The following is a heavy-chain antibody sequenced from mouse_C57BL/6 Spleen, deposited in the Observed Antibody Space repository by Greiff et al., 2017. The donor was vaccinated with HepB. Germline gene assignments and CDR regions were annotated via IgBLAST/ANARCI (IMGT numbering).Heavy chain of an antibody. Sequence: EVQLQESGGGLVKPGGSLKLSCAASGFTFSSYAMSWVRQTPEKRLEWVATISDGGSYTYYPDNVKGRFTISRDNAKNNLYLQMSHLKSEDTAMYYCARDWGNYGFDYWGQGTTLTVSS. J-gene: IGHJ2*01. V-gene: IGHV5-4*01. D-gene: IGHD2-1*01. CDR2: ISDGGSYT. CDR3: ARDWGNYGFDY. CDR1: GFTFSSYA.